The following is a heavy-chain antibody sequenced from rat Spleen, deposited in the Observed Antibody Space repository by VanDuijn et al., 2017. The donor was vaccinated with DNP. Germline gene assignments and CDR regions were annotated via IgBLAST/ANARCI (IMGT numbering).Heavy chain of an antibody. V-gene: IGHV5-22*01. J-gene: IGHJ1*01. CDR1: GFTFDNYY. Sequence: EVQVVESGGGLVQPGRSMTVSCAVSGFTFDNYYMAWVRQAPKKGLEWVATISTSGSRTYYSDSVKGRFIISRDNGKSSLYLQLSSLRSEDMATYYCVSPAYYAGSYPFFWGPGTMVTVSS. CDR2: ISTSGSRT. D-gene: IGHD1-12*02. CDR3: VSPAYYAGSYPFF.